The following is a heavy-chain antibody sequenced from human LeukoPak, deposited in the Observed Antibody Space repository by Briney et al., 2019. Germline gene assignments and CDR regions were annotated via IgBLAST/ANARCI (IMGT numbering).Heavy chain of an antibody. D-gene: IGHD1-7*01. CDR2: ISGDGGGT. CDR1: GFTSGDYA. V-gene: IGHV3-43*02. CDR3: ARDRITGTPGWFDP. Sequence: TGGSLRLSCAASGFTSGDYAMHWVRQAPGKGLEWVSLISGDGGGTYYADSVKGRFTISRDNAKNSLYLQMNSLRAEDTAVYYCARDRITGTPGWFDPWGQGTLVTVSS. J-gene: IGHJ5*02.